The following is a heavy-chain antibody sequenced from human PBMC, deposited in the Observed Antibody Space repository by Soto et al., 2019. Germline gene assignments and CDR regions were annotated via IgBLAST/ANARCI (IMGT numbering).Heavy chain of an antibody. Sequence: QVQLVQSGAEEKKPGASVKVSCKASGYTFTSYAMHWVRQAPGQRLEWMGWINAGNGNTKYSQKFQGRVTITRDTSASTAYMELSSLRSEDTAVYYGARGIAPYCFDYWGHGTLVTVSS. J-gene: IGHJ4*01. CDR3: ARGIAPYCFDY. V-gene: IGHV1-3*05. D-gene: IGHD6-13*01. CDR2: INAGNGNT. CDR1: GYTFTSYA.